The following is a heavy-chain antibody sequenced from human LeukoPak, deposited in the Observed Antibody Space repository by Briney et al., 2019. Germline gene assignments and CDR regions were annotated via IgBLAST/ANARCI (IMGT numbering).Heavy chain of an antibody. Sequence: ASAKVSCKAFGYTFTGQYLHWVRQAPGQGLEWMGWINPKSGSTNYAQKFQGRVTMTRDTSISTAYMELSSLRSDDTAVYYCASGSGTYSPDYWGQGTLVTVSS. CDR1: GYTFTGQY. D-gene: IGHD3-10*01. CDR3: ASGSGTYSPDY. V-gene: IGHV1-2*02. CDR2: INPKSGST. J-gene: IGHJ4*02.